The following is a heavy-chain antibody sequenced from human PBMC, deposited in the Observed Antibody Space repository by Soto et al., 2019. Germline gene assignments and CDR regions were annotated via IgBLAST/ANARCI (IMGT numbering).Heavy chain of an antibody. Sequence: WETLSLTCAVYGGSFSGYYWSWIRQPPGKGLEWIGEINHSGSTNYNPSLKSRVTISVDTSKNQFSLKLSSVTAADTAVYYCARGQYGDYVGFDYWGQGTLVTVSS. V-gene: IGHV4-34*01. CDR2: INHSGST. CDR1: GGSFSGYY. J-gene: IGHJ4*02. CDR3: ARGQYGDYVGFDY. D-gene: IGHD4-17*01.